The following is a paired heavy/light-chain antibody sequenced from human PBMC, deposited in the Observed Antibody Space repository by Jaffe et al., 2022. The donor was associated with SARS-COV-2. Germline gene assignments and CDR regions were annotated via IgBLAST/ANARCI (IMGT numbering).Light chain of an antibody. J-gene: IGKJ4*01. V-gene: IGKV2-28*01. CDR1: QSLLHSNEYNY. CDR3: MQALQTPLT. Sequence: DIVMTQSPLSLPVTPGEPASISCRSSQSLLHSNEYNYLDWYLQKPGQSPQLLIYLGSNRASGVPDRFSGSGSGTDFTLKISRVEAEDVGVYYCMQALQTPLTFGGGTKVEIK. CDR2: LGS.
Heavy chain of an antibody. Sequence: QVQLQESGPGLVKPSETLSLTCTVSGGSISGYYWSWIRQPPGKGLEWIGYIYYSGSTTYNPSLKSRLTISVDTSKNQFSLKLSSVTAADTAVYYCARGKRTIFGVVNEFDSWGQGTLVTVSS. CDR1: GGSISGYY. V-gene: IGHV4-59*01. J-gene: IGHJ4*02. CDR2: IYYSGST. D-gene: IGHD3-3*01. CDR3: ARGKRTIFGVVNEFDS.